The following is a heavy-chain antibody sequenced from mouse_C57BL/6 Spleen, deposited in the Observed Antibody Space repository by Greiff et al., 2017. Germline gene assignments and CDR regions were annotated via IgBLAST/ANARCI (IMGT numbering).Heavy chain of an antibody. Sequence: QVQLKQPGAELVRPGSSVKLSCKASGYTFTSYWMHWVKQRPIQGLEWIGNIDPSDSETHYNQKFKDKATLTVDKSSSTAYMQLSSLTSEDSAVYYCARGPYYYGSSYTWFAYWGQGTLVTVSA. D-gene: IGHD1-1*01. CDR1: GYTFTSYW. V-gene: IGHV1-52*01. CDR3: ARGPYYYGSSYTWFAY. CDR2: IDPSDSET. J-gene: IGHJ3*01.